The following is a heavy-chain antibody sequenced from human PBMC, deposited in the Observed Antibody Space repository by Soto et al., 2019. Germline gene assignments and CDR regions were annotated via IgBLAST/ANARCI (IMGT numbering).Heavy chain of an antibody. CDR3: TRLVVVATSGYVGFDH. D-gene: IGHD2-15*01. Sequence: PSETLSLTCSVSGGSIFSSDYYWGWIRQASGKGLEWIGSISYSGSTLHNPSLRSRVTISVDTPKSQFSLKLSSVTATDTAVYHCTRLVVVATSGYVGFDHWGQGTLVTVSS. J-gene: IGHJ4*02. V-gene: IGHV4-39*01. CDR2: ISYSGST. CDR1: GGSIFSSDYY.